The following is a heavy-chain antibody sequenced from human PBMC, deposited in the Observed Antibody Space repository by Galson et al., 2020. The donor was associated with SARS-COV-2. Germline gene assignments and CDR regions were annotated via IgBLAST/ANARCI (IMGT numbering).Heavy chain of an antibody. J-gene: IGHJ5*02. CDR1: GGSVTSRSYF. CDR3: ARQSIAIELWLEGGDWFDP. Sequence: SQTLSLTCIVSGGSVTSRSYFWGWIRQPPGKGLEWIGSSHYRGKVSYTPSLKSPVTISVDTSKNQFSLRLNSVTAADTAVYYCARQSIAIELWLEGGDWFDPWGQGTLVTVSS. CDR2: SHYRGKV. V-gene: IGHV4-39*01. D-gene: IGHD3-9*01.